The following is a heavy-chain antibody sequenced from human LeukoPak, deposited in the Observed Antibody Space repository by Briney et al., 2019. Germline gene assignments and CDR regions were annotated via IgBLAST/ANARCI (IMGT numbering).Heavy chain of an antibody. J-gene: IGHJ4*02. CDR3: AGSYYDILTGYWDS. Sequence: SETLSLTCTVSGGSISSGGYYWSWIRQPPGKGLEWIGYIYHSGSTYYNPPLKSRVTISVDTSKNQFSLKLSSVTAADTAVYYCAGSYYDILTGYWDSWGQGTLVTVSS. D-gene: IGHD3-9*01. CDR1: GGSISSGGYY. V-gene: IGHV4-30-2*01. CDR2: IYHSGST.